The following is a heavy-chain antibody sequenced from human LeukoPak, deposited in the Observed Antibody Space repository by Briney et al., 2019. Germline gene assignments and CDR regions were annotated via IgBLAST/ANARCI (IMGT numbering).Heavy chain of an antibody. J-gene: IGHJ4*02. CDR2: INHSGST. CDR1: GGSFSGYY. V-gene: IGHV4-34*01. D-gene: IGHD3-10*01. Sequence: PSETLSLTCAVYGGSFSGYYWSWIRQPPGKGLEWIGEINHSGSTNCNPSLKSRVTISVDTSKNQFSLKLSSVTAADTAVYYCARGLTYYYGSGSPYWGQGTLVTVSS. CDR3: ARGLTYYYGSGSPY.